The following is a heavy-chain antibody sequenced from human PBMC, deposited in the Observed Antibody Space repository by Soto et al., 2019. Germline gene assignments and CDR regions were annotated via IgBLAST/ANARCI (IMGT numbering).Heavy chain of an antibody. V-gene: IGHV4-61*08. D-gene: IGHD3-22*01. Sequence: QVQLQESGPGLVKTSETLSLTCTVSGDSVSSGGYYWGWIRQPPGKGLEWIGHMRFNDGTTYNPSLKSRVTISVDAPKNRCSLELSSVTAADTAVYYCVRVGFYDSSGYYFDSWGQGILVTVSS. CDR2: MRFNDGT. J-gene: IGHJ4*02. CDR1: GDSVSSGGYY. CDR3: VRVGFYDSSGYYFDS.